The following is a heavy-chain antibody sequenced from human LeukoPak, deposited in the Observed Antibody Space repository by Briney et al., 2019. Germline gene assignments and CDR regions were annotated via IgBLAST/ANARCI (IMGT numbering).Heavy chain of an antibody. CDR1: GFTFSSYW. D-gene: IGHD1-26*01. V-gene: IGHV3-7*01. J-gene: IGHJ1*01. Sequence: GGSLRLSCAASGFTFSSYWMSWVRQAPGKGLEWVANMKQDGSEKYYVDSVKGRFTISRDNAKNSLYLQMNSLRAEDTAVYYCARVVTSGSYYFPPIEYFQHWGQGTLVTVSS. CDR2: MKQDGSEK. CDR3: ARVVTSGSYYFPPIEYFQH.